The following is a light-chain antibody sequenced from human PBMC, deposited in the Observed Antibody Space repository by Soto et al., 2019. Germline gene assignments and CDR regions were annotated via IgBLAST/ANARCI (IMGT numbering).Light chain of an antibody. CDR3: QHSYSTSYT. V-gene: IGKV1-39*01. CDR1: QSISSY. CDR2: AAS. J-gene: IGKJ2*01. Sequence: DIQMTQSPSSLSASVGDRVTITCRASQSISSYLNWYQQKPGKAPKLLIYAASSLQSGVPSRFSGSGSGTDFTLSIISLQPEDFATYYCQHSYSTSYTCGQGTKLEIQ.